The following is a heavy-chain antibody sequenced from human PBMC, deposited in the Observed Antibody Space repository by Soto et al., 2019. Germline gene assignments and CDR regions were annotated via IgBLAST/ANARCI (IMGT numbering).Heavy chain of an antibody. CDR2: IRSKANSYAT. J-gene: IGHJ6*02. Sequence: EVQLVESGGGLVQPGGSLKLSCAASGFTFSGSAMHWVRQASGKGLEWVGRIRSKANSYATAYAASVKGRFTISRDESKNTEYLKMNSLKTEDTAVYYCTRGAYCSSTSCYYYYYYGMDVWGQGTTVTVSS. CDR3: TRGAYCSSTSCYYYYYYGMDV. V-gene: IGHV3-73*02. CDR1: GFTFSGSA. D-gene: IGHD2-2*01.